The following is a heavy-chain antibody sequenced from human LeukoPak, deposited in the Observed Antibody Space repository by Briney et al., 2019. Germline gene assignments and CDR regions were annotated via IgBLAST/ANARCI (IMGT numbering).Heavy chain of an antibody. CDR2: IFYSGSI. CDR1: GGSLSPYY. CDR3: ARALYSSSSSEYFDY. D-gene: IGHD6-6*01. J-gene: IGHJ4*02. Sequence: SETLSLTCTVSGGSLSPYYWSWIRQPPGKGLEWIGYIFYSGSIRYNPSLKSRVTISVDTSKNQFSLKLSSVTAADTAVYYCARALYSSSSSEYFDYWGQGTLVTVSS. V-gene: IGHV4-59*08.